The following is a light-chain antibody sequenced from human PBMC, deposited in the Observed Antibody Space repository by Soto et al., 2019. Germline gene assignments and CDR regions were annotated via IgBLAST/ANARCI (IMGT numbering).Light chain of an antibody. CDR2: GTS. Sequence: EIVLTQSPGTLSLSPVERGTLSCRASQSVSSSYLAWYQQKPGQAPRLLMYGTSTRATGTPDRFSGSGSGTDFTLTISSLEPEDVAVYYCQQYGSSPRTFGQGTRLEIK. CDR3: QQYGSSPRT. V-gene: IGKV3-20*01. CDR1: QSVSSSY. J-gene: IGKJ5*01.